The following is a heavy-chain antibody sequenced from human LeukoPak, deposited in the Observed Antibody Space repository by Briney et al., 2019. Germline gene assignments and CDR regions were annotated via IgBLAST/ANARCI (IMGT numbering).Heavy chain of an antibody. Sequence: GGSLRLSCAASGFTFSSYGMHWVRQAPGKGLEWVAFIRYDGSNKYYADSVKGRFTISRDNSKNTLYLQMSSLRAEDTAVYYCAKDSTVYYYYYMDVWGKGTTVTVSS. CDR1: GFTFSSYG. CDR2: IRYDGSNK. V-gene: IGHV3-30*02. J-gene: IGHJ6*03. D-gene: IGHD4-11*01. CDR3: AKDSTVYYYYYMDV.